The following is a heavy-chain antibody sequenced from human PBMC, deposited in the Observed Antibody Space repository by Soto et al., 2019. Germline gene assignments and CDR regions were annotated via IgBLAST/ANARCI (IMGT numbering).Heavy chain of an antibody. J-gene: IGHJ4*02. Sequence: VQLVESGGGVVQPGRSLRLSCAASGLTFSTYGFHWVRQAPGKGLEWVAVISNDVRNIHYAESVTGRFTISRDNSKNTLYLQMNSLRPNDTAVYYCVKDSLGGVTPVFMPGPDWGQGTLVTVSS. D-gene: IGHD2-21*02. CDR2: ISNDVRNI. V-gene: IGHV3-30*18. CDR1: GLTFSTYG. CDR3: VKDSLGGVTPVFMPGPD.